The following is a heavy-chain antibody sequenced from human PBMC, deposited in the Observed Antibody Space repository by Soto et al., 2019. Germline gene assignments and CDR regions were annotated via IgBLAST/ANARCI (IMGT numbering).Heavy chain of an antibody. CDR3: ARESEDLTSNFDY. V-gene: IGHV3-21*01. CDR1: GFTFTRYS. CDR2: ISSTTNYI. Sequence: GSLRLSCAASGFTFTRYSMNWVRQAPGKGLEWVSSISSTTNYIYYADSMKGRFTVSRDNAKNSVCLDMNSLSAEDTAVYYCARESEDLTSNFDYWGQGTLVTVSS. J-gene: IGHJ4*02.